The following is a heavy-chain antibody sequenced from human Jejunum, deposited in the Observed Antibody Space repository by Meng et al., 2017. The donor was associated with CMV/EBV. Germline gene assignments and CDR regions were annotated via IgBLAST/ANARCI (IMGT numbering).Heavy chain of an antibody. CDR3: ARDGTAATSERGLAY. D-gene: IGHD1-1*01. V-gene: IGHV1-2*02. CDR2: INPKRGDT. CDR1: GYPFTDYY. Sequence: QVQLVQAGVEVEEPGATLKVSWKTYGYPFTDYYMHWVRQAPGQGLEWMGWINPKRGDTNYEQKFQGRITMTRDTSINTFYMQLSRLTPDDTASYYCARDGTAATSERGLAYWGQGTLVTVSS. J-gene: IGHJ4*02.